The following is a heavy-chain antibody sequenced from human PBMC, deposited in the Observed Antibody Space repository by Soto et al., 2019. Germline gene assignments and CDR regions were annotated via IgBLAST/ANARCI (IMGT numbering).Heavy chain of an antibody. CDR3: ARSGAAAAPHYYYGMDV. Sequence: VEPLKVSCNGSGYSFTSYWIGWVRQMPGKGLEWMGIIYPGDSDTRYSPSFQGQVTISADKSISTAYLQWSSLKASDTAMHYCARSGAAAAPHYYYGMDVWGQGTTVTVSS. V-gene: IGHV5-51*01. J-gene: IGHJ6*02. CDR1: GYSFTSYW. CDR2: IYPGDSDT. D-gene: IGHD6-13*01.